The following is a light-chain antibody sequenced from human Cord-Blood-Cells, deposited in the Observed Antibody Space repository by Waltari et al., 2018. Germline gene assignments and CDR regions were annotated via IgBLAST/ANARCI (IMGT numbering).Light chain of an antibody. Sequence: QSALTQPRSVSGSPGQSVTISCTGTSSDVGGYNYVSWYQQHPGKAPKLMIYDVSKRPSGVPDRFSGSKSGNTASLTISGLQAEDEADHYCCSYAGSYTLAVVFGGGTKLTVL. V-gene: IGLV2-11*01. CDR2: DVS. CDR3: CSYAGSYTLAVV. CDR1: SSDVGGYNY. J-gene: IGLJ2*01.